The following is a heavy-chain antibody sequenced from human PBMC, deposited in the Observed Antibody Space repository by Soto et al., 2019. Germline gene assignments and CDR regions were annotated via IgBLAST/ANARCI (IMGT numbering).Heavy chain of an antibody. CDR3: ATLQVVMITFGGVIDDY. CDR2: INSDGSST. J-gene: IGHJ4*02. V-gene: IGHV3-74*01. D-gene: IGHD3-16*02. CDR1: GFTFSSYW. Sequence: GGSLRLSCAASGFTFSSYWMHWVRQAPGKGLVWVSRINSDGSSTSYADSVKGRFTISRDNAKNTLYLQMNSLRAEDTAVYYCATLQVVMITFGGVIDDYWGQGTLVTVSS.